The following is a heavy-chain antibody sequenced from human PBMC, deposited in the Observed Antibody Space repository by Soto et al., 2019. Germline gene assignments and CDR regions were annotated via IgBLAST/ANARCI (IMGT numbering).Heavy chain of an antibody. CDR2: ISGSASST. V-gene: IGHV3-23*01. CDR3: AKFSDDILTGYRHFNY. CDR1: GFTFTSYA. Sequence: EVQLLESGGGLVQPGGSLRLSCAASGFTFTSYAMSWVRQAPGKGLEWVSSISGSASSTYYADSVKGRFTISRDNSKNPLYLQMNSLRAEDTAVYYGAKFSDDILTGYRHFNYWGQGTLVTVSS. J-gene: IGHJ4*02. D-gene: IGHD3-9*01.